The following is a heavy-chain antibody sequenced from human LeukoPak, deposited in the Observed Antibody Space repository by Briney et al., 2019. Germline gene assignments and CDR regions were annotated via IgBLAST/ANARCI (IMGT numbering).Heavy chain of an antibody. D-gene: IGHD1-26*01. CDR2: INHSGST. V-gene: IGHV4-34*01. CDR3: ARGLGGVGAASLIAYYFDY. J-gene: IGHJ4*02. Sequence: LETLSLTCAVYGGSFSGYYWSWIRQPPGKGLEWIGEINHSGSTNYNPSLKSRVTISVDTSKNQLSLKLSSVTAADTAVYYCARGLGGVGAASLIAYYFDYWGQGTLVTVSS. CDR1: GGSFSGYY.